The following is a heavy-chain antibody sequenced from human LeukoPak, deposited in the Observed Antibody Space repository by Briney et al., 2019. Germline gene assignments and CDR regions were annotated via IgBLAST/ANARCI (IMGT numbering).Heavy chain of an antibody. Sequence: ASVKVSCKASGGTFSSYAISWVRQAPGQGLEWMGRIISILGIANYAQKFQGRVTITADKSTSTAYMELSSLRSEDTAVYYCARGAGYCSGGSCYEPYYFDYWGQGTLVTVSS. CDR3: ARGAGYCSGGSCYEPYYFDY. CDR1: GGTFSSYA. D-gene: IGHD2-15*01. V-gene: IGHV1-69*04. CDR2: IISILGIA. J-gene: IGHJ4*02.